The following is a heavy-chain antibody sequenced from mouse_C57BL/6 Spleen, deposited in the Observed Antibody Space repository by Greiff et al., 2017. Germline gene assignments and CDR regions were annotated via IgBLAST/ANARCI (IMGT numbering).Heavy chain of an antibody. CDR3: ARDYGSSLYFDY. CDR2: IWPGGGT. Sequence: VKLMESGPGLVAPSQSLSITCTVSGFSLTSYAISWVRQPPGKGLEWLGVIWPGGGTNYNSALNSRLSISKDNSKSQVFLKMNSLQTDDTARYXCARDYGSSLYFDYWGQGTTLTVSA. V-gene: IGHV2-9-1*01. J-gene: IGHJ2*01. CDR1: GFSLTSYA. D-gene: IGHD1-1*01.